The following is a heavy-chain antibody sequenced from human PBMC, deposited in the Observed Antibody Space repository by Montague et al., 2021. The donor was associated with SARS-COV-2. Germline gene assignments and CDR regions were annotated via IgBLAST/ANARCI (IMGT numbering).Heavy chain of an antibody. Sequence: SLRLSCAAYGFTFSSYEMNWIRQAPGKGLEWVSYISSRGSAVFSYAESVKGRFTISRDNARNSLFLQMNSLTVDDTGVYYRARDLDYGGNSLFDYWGQGTLVTVSS. CDR1: GFTFSSYE. J-gene: IGHJ4*02. D-gene: IGHD4-23*01. CDR3: ARDLDYGGNSLFDY. V-gene: IGHV3-48*03. CDR2: ISSRGSAV.